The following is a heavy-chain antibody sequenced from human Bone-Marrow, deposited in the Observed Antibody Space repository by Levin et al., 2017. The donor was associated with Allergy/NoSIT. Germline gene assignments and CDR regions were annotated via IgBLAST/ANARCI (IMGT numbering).Heavy chain of an antibody. CDR3: ARLRSRGWVPFDY. CDR1: GYSFTNYW. V-gene: IGHV5-51*01. Sequence: NRGESLKISCKGSGYSFTNYWIGWVRQMPGEGLEWMGITYPGDSDTRYSPSFQGQVTISADRSISTAYLQWSSLKASDTAMYYCARLRSRGWVPFDYWGQGTLVTVSS. CDR2: TYPGDSDT. J-gene: IGHJ4*02. D-gene: IGHD6-19*01.